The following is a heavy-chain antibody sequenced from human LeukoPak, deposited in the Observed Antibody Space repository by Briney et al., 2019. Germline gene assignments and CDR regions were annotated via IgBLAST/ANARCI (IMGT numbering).Heavy chain of an antibody. V-gene: IGHV3-9*01. J-gene: IGHJ4*02. Sequence: PGRSLRLSCAASGFTFDDYAMHWVRQAPGKGLEWVSGISWNSGSIGYADSVKGRFTISRDNAKNSLYLQMNSLRAEDTALYYCAKAADSSSWTGFDYWGQGTLVTVSS. CDR1: GFTFDDYA. CDR3: AKAADSSSWTGFDY. D-gene: IGHD6-13*01. CDR2: ISWNSGSI.